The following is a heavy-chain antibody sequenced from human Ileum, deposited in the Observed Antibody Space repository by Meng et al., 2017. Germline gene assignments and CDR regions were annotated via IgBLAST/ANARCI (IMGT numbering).Heavy chain of an antibody. V-gene: IGHV4-30-4*01. D-gene: IGHD3-3*01. Sequence: QVQLQESGPGLVKSSQTLFLTCTVSGGSISSGEYYCSWIRQPPGKGLEWIGYIYYSGSTYYNPSLKSRLTISVDTSKNQFSLKLSSVTAADTAVYYCARENTIFGVVWGSWFDPWGQGTLVTVSS. CDR2: IYYSGST. CDR1: GGSISSGEYY. J-gene: IGHJ5*02. CDR3: ARENTIFGVVWGSWFDP.